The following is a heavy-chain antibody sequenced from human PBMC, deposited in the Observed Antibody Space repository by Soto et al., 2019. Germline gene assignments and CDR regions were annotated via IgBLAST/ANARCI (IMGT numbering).Heavy chain of an antibody. CDR1: GFTFSNYD. CDR3: ARPPGIAVAGTGNSGY. Sequence: PGGSLRLSCSASGFTFSNYDMVWVRQAPGKGLEYISAITSHGHITYYADSVKGRFTISRDNSKNTLSLQMNSLRAEDTAVYYCARPPGIAVAGTGNSGYWGQGTLVTVSS. D-gene: IGHD6-19*01. CDR2: ITSHGHIT. J-gene: IGHJ4*02. V-gene: IGHV3-64*04.